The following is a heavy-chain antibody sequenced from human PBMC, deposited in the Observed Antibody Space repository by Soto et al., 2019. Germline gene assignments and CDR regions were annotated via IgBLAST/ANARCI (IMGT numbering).Heavy chain of an antibody. Sequence: EVQLVESGGGLVKPVGSLRLSCAASGFTFSSYSMNWVRKAPGKGLEWVASISSNGFYTDFADSVKGRFTLSRDNVNNSVFLQLNSMSAEDTGIYYCARYDAFKAFDLWGRGTMVIVSS. CDR3: ARYDAFKAFDL. CDR1: GFTFSSYS. CDR2: ISSNGFYT. J-gene: IGHJ3*01. D-gene: IGHD1-1*01. V-gene: IGHV3-21*01.